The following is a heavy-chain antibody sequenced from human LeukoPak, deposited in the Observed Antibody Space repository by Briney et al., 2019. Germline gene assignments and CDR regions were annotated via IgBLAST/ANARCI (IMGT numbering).Heavy chain of an antibody. CDR3: ARGGGSGSNKYYYYYYMDV. CDR2: ISWNGIST. CDR1: GSTFDDFA. J-gene: IGHJ6*03. V-gene: IGHV3-9*01. D-gene: IGHD3-22*01. Sequence: GGSLRLSCVASGSTFDDFAMHWVRQAPGKGLEWVSGISWNGISTGYADSVNGRFTISGDNAKNSLYLQMNSLRAEDTALYYCARGGGSGSNKYYYYYYMDVWGKGTTVTVSS.